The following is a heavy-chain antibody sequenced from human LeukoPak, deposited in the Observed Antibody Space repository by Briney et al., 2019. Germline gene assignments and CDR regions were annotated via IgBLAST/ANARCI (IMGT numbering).Heavy chain of an antibody. CDR1: GYTFTSYG. D-gene: IGHD2-15*01. CDR2: ISAYNGNT. V-gene: IGHV1-18*04. Sequence: ASVKLSCKASGYTFTSYGISWVRQAPGQGLEWMGWISAYNGNTNYAQKLQGRVTMTTDTSTSTAYMELRSLRSDDTAVYYCARACSGGSCYSNYYGMDVWGKGTTVTVSS. J-gene: IGHJ6*04. CDR3: ARACSGGSCYSNYYGMDV.